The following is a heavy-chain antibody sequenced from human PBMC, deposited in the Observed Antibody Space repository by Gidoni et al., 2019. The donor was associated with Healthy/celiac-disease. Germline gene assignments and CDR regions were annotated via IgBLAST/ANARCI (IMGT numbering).Heavy chain of an antibody. V-gene: IGHV4-39*01. J-gene: IGHJ3*02. CDR1: GGSISSSSYY. Sequence: QLQLQESGPGRVKPSETLSLTGTVTGGSISSSSYYWGWIRQPPGKGLEWIGSIDYSGSTYHHPSLKSRVTISVDTSKHQFSLKLSSVTAADTAVYYCARPVDYYDSSGYYFNAFAIWGQGTMVTVSS. D-gene: IGHD3-22*01. CDR3: ARPVDYYDSSGYYFNAFAI. CDR2: IDYSGST.